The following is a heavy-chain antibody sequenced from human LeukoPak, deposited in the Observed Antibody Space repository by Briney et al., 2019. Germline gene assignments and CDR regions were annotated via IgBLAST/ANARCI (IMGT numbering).Heavy chain of an antibody. CDR3: TRPNNYDFWSGYYLPSDY. D-gene: IGHD3-3*01. Sequence: PGGSLRLSCTASGFTFGDYAMSWVRQAPGKGLEWVGFIRSKAYGGTTEYAASVKGRFTISRDDSKSIAYLQMNSLKTEDTAVYYCTRPNNYDFWSGYYLPSDYWGQGTLVTVSS. V-gene: IGHV3-49*04. CDR2: IRSKAYGGTT. J-gene: IGHJ4*02. CDR1: GFTFGDYA.